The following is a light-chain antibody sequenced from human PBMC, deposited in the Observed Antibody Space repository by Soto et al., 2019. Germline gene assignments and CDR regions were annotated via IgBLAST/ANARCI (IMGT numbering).Light chain of an antibody. CDR2: GAS. V-gene: IGKV3-20*01. Sequence: IVLTQSPGTLSLSPGERATLSCRASQSVSSSYLAWYQQKPGQAPRLLIYGASSRATGIPDRFSGSGSGTDSTLTISRLEPEDFAGYYCQQYGSSPWTFGQGTKVDI. J-gene: IGKJ1*01. CDR1: QSVSSSY. CDR3: QQYGSSPWT.